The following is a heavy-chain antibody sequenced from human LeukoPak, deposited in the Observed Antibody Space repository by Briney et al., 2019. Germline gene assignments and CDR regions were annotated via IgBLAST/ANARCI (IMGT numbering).Heavy chain of an antibody. D-gene: IGHD3-10*01. CDR3: ARVGLLLWFGDFDY. V-gene: IGHV1-8*03. Sequence: ASVKVSCKASGYSFTNYDINWVRQATGQGLEWMGWMNPKSGDTGYSQKFQGRVFITRDTSINTAYMELSRLRSDDTAVYYCARVGLLLWFGDFDYWGQGTLVTVSS. CDR2: MNPKSGDT. J-gene: IGHJ4*02. CDR1: GYSFTNYD.